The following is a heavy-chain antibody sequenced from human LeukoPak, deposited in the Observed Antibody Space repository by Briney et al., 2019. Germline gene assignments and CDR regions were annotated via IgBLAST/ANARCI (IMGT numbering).Heavy chain of an antibody. V-gene: IGHV3-23*01. Sequence: GGSLRLSCATSGFTFRSYALGWVRQAPGKGLEWVSLISGSGGSRYYGDSVKGRFTISRDNSKNSVYLEMNSLSAGDTAVYYCAEGGEDSGYNSHFDSWGQGTLVIVSS. J-gene: IGHJ4*02. CDR3: AEGGEDSGYNSHFDS. D-gene: IGHD5-24*01. CDR2: ISGSGGSR. CDR1: GFTFRSYA.